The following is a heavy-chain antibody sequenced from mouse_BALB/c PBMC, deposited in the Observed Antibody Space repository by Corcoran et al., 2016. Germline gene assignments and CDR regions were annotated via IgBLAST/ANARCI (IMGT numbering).Heavy chain of an antibody. CDR1: GYTFTNYG. CDR2: INTYTGEP. Sequence: QIQLVQSGPELKKPGETVKISCKASGYTFTNYGMNWVKQAPGKGLKGMGWINTYTGEPTYADDFKGRFAFSLETSASTAYLQINNLKNEDTATYFCARSDSSGYGYCGQGTTLTVSS. V-gene: IGHV9-3-1*01. CDR3: ARSDSSGYGY. D-gene: IGHD3-2*01. J-gene: IGHJ2*01.